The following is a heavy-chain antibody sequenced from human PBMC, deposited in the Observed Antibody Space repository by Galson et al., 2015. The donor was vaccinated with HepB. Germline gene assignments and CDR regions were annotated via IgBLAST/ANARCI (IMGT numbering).Heavy chain of an antibody. V-gene: IGHV3-30*04. D-gene: IGHD5-18*01. Sequence: SLRLSCAASGFTFSSYAMHWVRQAPGKGLEWVAVISYDGSNKYYADSVKGRFTISRDNSKNTLYLQMNSLRAEDTAVYYCAKDVDTAMVMLDYWGQGTLVTVSS. CDR2: ISYDGSNK. J-gene: IGHJ4*02. CDR1: GFTFSSYA. CDR3: AKDVDTAMVMLDY.